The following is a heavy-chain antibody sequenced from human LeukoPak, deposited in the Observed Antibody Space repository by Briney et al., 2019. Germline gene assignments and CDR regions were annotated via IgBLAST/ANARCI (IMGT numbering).Heavy chain of an antibody. J-gene: IGHJ3*02. CDR2: TYYGSKWYN. V-gene: IGHV6-1*01. CDR3: ARAIISYSSGWYWPPDAFDI. D-gene: IGHD6-19*01. Sequence: SQTLSLTCAISGDSVSSNSAAWNWIRQSPSRGLEWLGRTYYGSKWYNDYAVSVKSRITINPDTSKNQFSLQLNSVTPEDTAVYYCARAIISYSSGWYWPPDAFDIWGQGTMVTVSS. CDR1: GDSVSSNSAA.